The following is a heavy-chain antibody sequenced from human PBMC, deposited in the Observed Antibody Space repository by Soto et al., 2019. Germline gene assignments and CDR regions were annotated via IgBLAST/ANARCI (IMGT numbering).Heavy chain of an antibody. CDR3: AKFSYNSSGYLFDY. CDR2: ISSSSSYI. V-gene: IGHV3-21*04. Sequence: GVSLRLSCAASGFTFSSYSMNWVRQAPGKGLEWVSSISSSSSYIYYADSVKGRFTISRDNSKNTLYLQMNSLRAEDTAVYYCAKFSYNSSGYLFDYWGQGTLVTVSS. CDR1: GFTFSSYS. J-gene: IGHJ4*02. D-gene: IGHD3-22*01.